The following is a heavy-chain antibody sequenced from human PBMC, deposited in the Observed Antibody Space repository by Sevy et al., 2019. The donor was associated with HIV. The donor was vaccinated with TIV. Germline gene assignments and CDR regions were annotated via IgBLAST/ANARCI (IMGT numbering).Heavy chain of an antibody. CDR2: MKQDGSEK. Sequence: GGSLRLSCAASGFTFSSYWMSWVRQAPGKGLEWVATMKQDGSEKYYVESVKGRLTISRDNAKQSLYLQMNSLRAEDTAVYYCVREGLGGFSYSLDCWGQGTLVTVSS. D-gene: IGHD5-18*01. CDR3: VREGLGGFSYSLDC. CDR1: GFTFSSYW. V-gene: IGHV3-7*01. J-gene: IGHJ4*02.